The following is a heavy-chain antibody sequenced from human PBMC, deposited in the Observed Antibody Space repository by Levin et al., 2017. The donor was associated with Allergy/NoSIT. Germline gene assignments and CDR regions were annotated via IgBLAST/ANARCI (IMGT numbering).Heavy chain of an antibody. Sequence: KISCKSSGGTFSSYGFNWVRQAPGHGLEWMGKIIPIFGTANYAQKFQGRVMISADESTSTVYLELSSLRSEDTDVYYCARGRRTYGFGSGTFVLDYWGRGTLVTVSS. CDR2: IIPIFGTA. J-gene: IGHJ4*02. V-gene: IGHV1-69*15. CDR1: GGTFSSYG. D-gene: IGHD3-10*01. CDR3: ARGRRTYGFGSGTFVLDY.